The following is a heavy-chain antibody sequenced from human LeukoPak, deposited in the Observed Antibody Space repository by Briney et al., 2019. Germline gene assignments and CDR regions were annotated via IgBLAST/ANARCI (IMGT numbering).Heavy chain of an antibody. CDR3: ARMFWSGPYYFDY. V-gene: IGHV1-69*05. CDR2: IIPIFGTA. Sequence: SVEVSCKASGGTFSSYAISWVRQAPGQGLEWMGRIIPIFGTANYAQKFQGRVTITTDESTSTAYMELSSLRSEDTAVYYCARMFWSGPYYFDYWGQGTLVTVSS. D-gene: IGHD3-3*01. CDR1: GGTFSSYA. J-gene: IGHJ4*02.